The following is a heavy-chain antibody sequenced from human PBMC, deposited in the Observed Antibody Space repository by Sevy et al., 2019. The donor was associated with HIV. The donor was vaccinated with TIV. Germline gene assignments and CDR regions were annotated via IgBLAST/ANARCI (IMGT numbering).Heavy chain of an antibody. CDR1: GFTFSSYA. Sequence: GGSLRLSCAASGFTFSSYAMHWVRQAPGKGLEWVAVISYDGSNKYYADSVKGRFTISRDNSKNTLYLQMNSLRAEDTAVYYCARGGSGRSIVYAFDIWGQGTMVTVSS. CDR2: ISYDGSNK. CDR3: ARGGSGRSIVYAFDI. V-gene: IGHV3-30*04. J-gene: IGHJ3*02. D-gene: IGHD3-10*01.